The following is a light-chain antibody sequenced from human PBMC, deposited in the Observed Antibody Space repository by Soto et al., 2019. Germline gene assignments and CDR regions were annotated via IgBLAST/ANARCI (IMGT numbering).Light chain of an antibody. CDR1: SSDVGGYNY. CDR3: GSYTSSSTWV. J-gene: IGLJ3*02. CDR2: DVS. Sequence: QSVLTQPASVSGSPGQSITISCTGTSSDVGGYNYVSWYQQHPGKAPKLMIYDVSNRPSGVSDRFSGSKSGNTASLTVSGLQAEDEDDYYCGSYTSSSTWVFGGGTKLTVL. V-gene: IGLV2-14*03.